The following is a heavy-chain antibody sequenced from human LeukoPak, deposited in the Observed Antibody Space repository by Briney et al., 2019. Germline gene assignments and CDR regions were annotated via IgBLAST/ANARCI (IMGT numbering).Heavy chain of an antibody. Sequence: ASVKVSCKASGGTFSSYAISWVRQAPGQGLEWMGRIIPILGIANYAQKFQGRVTITADKSTSTAYIELSSLRSEDTAVYYCARPLAYSNYEEGYYGMDVWGQGTTVTVSS. CDR3: ARPLAYSNYEEGYYGMDV. D-gene: IGHD4-11*01. CDR2: IIPILGIA. CDR1: GGTFSSYA. J-gene: IGHJ6*02. V-gene: IGHV1-69*04.